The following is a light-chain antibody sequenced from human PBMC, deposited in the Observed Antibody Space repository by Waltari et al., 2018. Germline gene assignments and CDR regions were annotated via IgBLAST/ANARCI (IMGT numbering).Light chain of an antibody. CDR1: QSLFHTNNKNY. CDR3: QQYYATPNT. CDR2: WAS. V-gene: IGKV4-1*01. J-gene: IGKJ2*01. Sequence: IVVTQSPDSLAVSLGERATINSKSSQSLFHTNNKNYLAWYQQKPAQPPKLLISWASTRDSGVPDRFSGSGSGTDFTLAISSLQPEDVAVYYCQQYYATPNTFGQGTNVEIK.